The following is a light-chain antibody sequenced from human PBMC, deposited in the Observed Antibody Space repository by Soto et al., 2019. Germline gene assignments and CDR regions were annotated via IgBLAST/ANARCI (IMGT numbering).Light chain of an antibody. Sequence: EIVLTQSPATLALSPGERATLSCRASQSXSSYLAWYQXKPGQAPRLLIYDASNRATGIPARFSGSGSGTDFTLTISSLEPEHFAVYYCQQRSNWTFGQGTKVE. J-gene: IGKJ1*01. CDR3: QQRSNWT. CDR1: QSXSSY. CDR2: DAS. V-gene: IGKV3-11*01.